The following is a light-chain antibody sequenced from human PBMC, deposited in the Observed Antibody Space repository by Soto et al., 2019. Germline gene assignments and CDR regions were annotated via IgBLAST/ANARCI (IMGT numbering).Light chain of an antibody. V-gene: IGLV4-69*01. J-gene: IGLJ3*02. Sequence: QSVLTQSPSASASLGASVKLTCTLSSGHSRDAIAWHQKQPDKGPRYLMKLNSDGTHSKGDGIPDRFSGSSSGAERYLTISSLQSEDEADYYCQTWGTGIQVFGGGTKLTVL. CDR2: LNSDGTH. CDR1: SGHSRDA. CDR3: QTWGTGIQV.